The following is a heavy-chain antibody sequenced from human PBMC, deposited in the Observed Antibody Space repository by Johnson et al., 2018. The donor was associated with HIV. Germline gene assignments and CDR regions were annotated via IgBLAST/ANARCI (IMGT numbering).Heavy chain of an antibody. V-gene: IGHV3-20*04. CDR1: GFTFDDYG. Sequence: VQLVESGGGVVRPGGSLRLSCAASGFTFDDYGMSWVRQAPGKGLEWVSGINWNGGSTGYADSVKGRFTLSSDNAKNSLYLQMNSLRAEDTALYYCARDLVDAVIVVFGAFYIWGQGTMVTVSS. J-gene: IGHJ3*02. D-gene: IGHD3-22*01. CDR3: ARDLVDAVIVVFGAFYI. CDR2: INWNGGST.